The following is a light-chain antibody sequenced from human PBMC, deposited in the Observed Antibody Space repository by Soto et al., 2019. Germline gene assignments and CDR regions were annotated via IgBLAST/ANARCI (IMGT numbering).Light chain of an antibody. J-gene: IGKJ1*01. CDR3: QQYSIWRT. V-gene: IGKV3-15*01. Sequence: EIVMTQSPATLSVSPGERATRSCRASQSVSSNLAWYQQKAGQAPRLLIYGASTRATGIPARFSGSGSGTEFTLTISSLQSEDFAVYYCQQYSIWRTFGQGTKVDNK. CDR2: GAS. CDR1: QSVSSN.